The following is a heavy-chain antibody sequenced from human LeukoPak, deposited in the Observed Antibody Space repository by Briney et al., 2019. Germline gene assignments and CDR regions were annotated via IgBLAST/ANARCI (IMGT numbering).Heavy chain of an antibody. V-gene: IGHV4-39*01. CDR2: IYYSGST. J-gene: IGHJ6*03. CDR3: ARLYYDILTGYYPPMSYYYYMDV. CDR1: GGSISSSSYY. D-gene: IGHD3-9*01. Sequence: PSETLSLTCTVSGGSISSSSYYWGWIRQPPGKGLEWIGSIYYSGSTYYNPSLTSRVTISVDTSKNQFSLNLTSVTAADTAVYYCARLYYDILTGYYPPMSYYYYMDVWGKGTTVTISS.